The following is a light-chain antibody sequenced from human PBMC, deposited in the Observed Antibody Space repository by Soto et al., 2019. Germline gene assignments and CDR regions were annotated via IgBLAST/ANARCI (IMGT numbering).Light chain of an antibody. J-gene: IGLJ3*02. Sequence: QSALTQPASVSGSPGQSITISCTGTSSDIGGYNFVSWYQQHPGKAPKLMIYDVTNRPPGLSDRFSGSKSGNTASLTISGLQAEDEADYYCSSSTTGSTLVFGGGTKLTVL. CDR1: SSDIGGYNF. CDR2: DVT. CDR3: SSSTTGSTLV. V-gene: IGLV2-14*03.